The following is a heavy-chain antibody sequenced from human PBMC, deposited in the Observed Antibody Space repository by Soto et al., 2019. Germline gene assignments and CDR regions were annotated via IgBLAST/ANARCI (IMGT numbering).Heavy chain of an antibody. V-gene: IGHV3-23*01. D-gene: IGHD3-3*01. CDR2: ISGSGGST. CDR1: GFTFSSYA. J-gene: IGHJ2*01. Sequence: EVQLLESGGGLVQPGGSLRLSCAASGFTFSSYAMSWVRQAPGKGLEWVSAISGSGGSTYYADSVKGRFTISRDNSKNTLYLQMNSLRAEDTAVYYCAKDSGHYDFWSGYRTFYWYFDLWGRGTLVTVSS. CDR3: AKDSGHYDFWSGYRTFYWYFDL.